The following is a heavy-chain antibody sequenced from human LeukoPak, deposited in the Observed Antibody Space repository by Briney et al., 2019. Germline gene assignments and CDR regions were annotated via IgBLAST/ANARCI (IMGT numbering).Heavy chain of an antibody. Sequence: GGSLRLSCAASGFTFSSYSMNWVRQAPGKGLEWVSSISSSSSYIYYADSVKGRFTISRDNAKNSLYLQMNSLRAEDTAVYYCARDRNNRLLLGGGYFDCWGQGTLVTVSS. D-gene: IGHD3-22*01. CDR1: GFTFSSYS. V-gene: IGHV3-21*01. CDR3: ARDRNNRLLLGGGYFDC. CDR2: ISSSSSYI. J-gene: IGHJ4*02.